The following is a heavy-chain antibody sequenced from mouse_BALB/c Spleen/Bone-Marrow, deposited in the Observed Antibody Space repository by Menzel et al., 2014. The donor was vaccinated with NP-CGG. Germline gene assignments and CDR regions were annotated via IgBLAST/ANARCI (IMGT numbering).Heavy chain of an antibody. CDR2: INPSNGGT. V-gene: IGHV1S81*02. Sequence: VQLQQSGAELVKPGASVKLSCKASGYTFSSYYMYWVKQRPGQGLEWIGEINPSNGGTKFNEKFKSKATLTADKSSSTAYMQLSSLTSEDSAVYYCTRSNYGYWYFDVWGAGTTVTVSS. D-gene: IGHD1-1*01. CDR3: TRSNYGYWYFDV. J-gene: IGHJ1*01. CDR1: GYTFSSYY.